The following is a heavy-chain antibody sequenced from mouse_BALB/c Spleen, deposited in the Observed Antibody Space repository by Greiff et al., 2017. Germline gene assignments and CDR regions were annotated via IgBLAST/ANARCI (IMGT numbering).Heavy chain of an antibody. CDR1: GYTFTSYW. Sequence: QVQLQQSGAELVKPGASVKLSCKASGYTFTSYWMHWVKQRPGQGLEWIGEIDPSDSYTNYNQKFKGKATLTVDKSSSTAYMQLSSLTSEDSAVYYCARRGLGTGYFDYWGQGTTLTVSS. CDR3: ARRGLGTGYFDY. J-gene: IGHJ2*01. CDR2: IDPSDSYT. D-gene: IGHD4-1*01. V-gene: IGHV1-69*02.